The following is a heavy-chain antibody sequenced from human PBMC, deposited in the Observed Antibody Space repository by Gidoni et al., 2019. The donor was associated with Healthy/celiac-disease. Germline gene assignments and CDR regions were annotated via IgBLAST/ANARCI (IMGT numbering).Heavy chain of an antibody. D-gene: IGHD3-22*01. CDR2: ISCSGGST. Sequence: EVQLLESGGGLVQPGGSLRLSCAASGFTFSSYAMSWVRQAPGKGLEWVSAISCSGGSTYYADSVKGRFTISRDNSKNTLYLQMNSLRAEDTAVYYCAKDGGYYDSSGYYYPVAYYGMDVWGQGTTVTVSS. J-gene: IGHJ6*02. CDR1: GFTFSSYA. V-gene: IGHV3-23*01. CDR3: AKDGGYYDSSGYYYPVAYYGMDV.